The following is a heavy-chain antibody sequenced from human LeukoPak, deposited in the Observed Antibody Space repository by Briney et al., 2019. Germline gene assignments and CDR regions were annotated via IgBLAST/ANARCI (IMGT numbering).Heavy chain of an antibody. Sequence: SETLSLTCTVSGGSIISSRYYWGWIRQPRGKGLEWIGSLHHSGSTYRDPSLMSRVTISVDTSKNQFSLRLSSVTAADTAVYYCARLNNNFYMDVWGKGTTVTVSS. CDR2: LHHSGST. V-gene: IGHV4-39*01. J-gene: IGHJ6*03. CDR1: GGSIISSRYY. D-gene: IGHD2/OR15-2a*01. CDR3: ARLNNNFYMDV.